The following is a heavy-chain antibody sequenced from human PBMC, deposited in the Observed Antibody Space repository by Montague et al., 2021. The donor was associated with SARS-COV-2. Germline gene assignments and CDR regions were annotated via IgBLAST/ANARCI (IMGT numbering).Heavy chain of an antibody. CDR1: GDSVSSNGAT. CDR3: TSGREGNYNVMDV. CDR2: TYYRPKWYN. Sequence: CAISGDSVSSNGATWNWVRQSPSRGLEWLGRTYYRPKWYNDYAVSVRGRVTINPGTSKNQFSLQLNSVTPEDTAIYYCTSGREGNYNVMDVWGQGTTVTVSS. D-gene: IGHD1-1*01. V-gene: IGHV6-1*01. J-gene: IGHJ6*02.